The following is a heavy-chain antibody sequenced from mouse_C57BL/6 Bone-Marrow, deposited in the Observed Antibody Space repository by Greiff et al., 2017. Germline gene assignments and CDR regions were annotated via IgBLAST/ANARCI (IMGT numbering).Heavy chain of an antibody. D-gene: IGHD4-1*01. CDR2: INPSSGYT. CDR3: AGKGANWALDFDY. V-gene: IGHV1-7*01. J-gene: IGHJ2*01. CDR1: GYTFTSYW. Sequence: VQLQQSGAELAKPGASVKLSCKASGYTFTSYWMHWVKQRPGQGLEWIGYINPSSGYTKYNQKFKDKATLTADKSSSTAYLQLSSMTYEDSAVYYCAGKGANWALDFDYWGQGTTLTVSS.